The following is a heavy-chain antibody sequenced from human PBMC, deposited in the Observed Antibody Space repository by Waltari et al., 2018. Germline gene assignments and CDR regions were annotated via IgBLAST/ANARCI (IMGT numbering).Heavy chain of an antibody. CDR1: GDTYSSYT. CDR3: ARVPNWHNGFAV. J-gene: IGHJ3*01. CDR2: VIPCRNRP. Sequence: QVQLVQSGAEVKRPGSSVKVSCKTVGDTYSSYTLAWVRQAPGQGLEWMGRVIPCRNRPKYAPQFQGRVTITADSVSHTAYMELSGLTSDDTALYYCARVPNWHNGFAVWGQGTVVTVSS. V-gene: IGHV1-69*08. D-gene: IGHD1-1*01.